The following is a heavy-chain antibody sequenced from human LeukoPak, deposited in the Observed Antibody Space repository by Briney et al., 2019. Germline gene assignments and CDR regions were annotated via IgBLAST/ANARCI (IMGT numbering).Heavy chain of an antibody. CDR2: MNPKSGNT. D-gene: IGHD6-13*01. J-gene: IGHJ4*02. V-gene: IGHV1-8*01. CDR3: ARGFLRRPTVRALANYFDY. CDR1: GYTFTSYD. Sequence: GSVKVSCKASGYTFTSYDINWVRQAPGQGLEWMGWMNPKSGNTGYAQKFQGKVTMTRNTSITTAYMELISLRSEDTAVYYCARGFLRRPTVRALANYFDYWGQGTLVTVSS.